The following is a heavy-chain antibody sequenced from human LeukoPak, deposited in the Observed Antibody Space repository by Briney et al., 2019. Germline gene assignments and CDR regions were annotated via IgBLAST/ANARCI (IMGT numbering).Heavy chain of an antibody. Sequence: PSETLSLTCTVSGGSITNYYWSWIRQPPGEGLEWIGYVYASGATTYNPSLNSRVPLSVDTSNNQISLNQNPVTAADTAVYYCARVSPDSSSWYSDAFDIWGQGTMVTVSS. V-gene: IGHV4-4*08. CDR2: VYASGAT. J-gene: IGHJ3*02. CDR1: GGSITNYY. CDR3: ARVSPDSSSWYSDAFDI. D-gene: IGHD6-13*01.